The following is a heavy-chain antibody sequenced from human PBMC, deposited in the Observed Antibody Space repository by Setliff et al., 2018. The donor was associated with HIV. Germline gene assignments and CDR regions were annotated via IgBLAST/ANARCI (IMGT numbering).Heavy chain of an antibody. D-gene: IGHD3-10*01. V-gene: IGHV4-30-4*08. Sequence: SETLSLTCTVSGASISSGYYYWTWIRQPPGQGLEWIGYIYYSGTTYYNPSLKSRVTISLETSKSQFSLRVRSMTAADTAIYYCARHMDWGLGTIRWSDNWGPGTLVTVSS. CDR1: GASISSGYYY. CDR3: ARHMDWGLGTIRWSDN. J-gene: IGHJ4*02. CDR2: IYYSGTT.